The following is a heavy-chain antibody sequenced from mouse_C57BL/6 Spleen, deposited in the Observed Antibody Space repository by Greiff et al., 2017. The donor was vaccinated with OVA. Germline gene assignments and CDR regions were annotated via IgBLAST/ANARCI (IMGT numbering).Heavy chain of an antibody. CDR3: ARGRYYFDY. Sequence: VQLQQSGPVLVKPGASVKMSCKASGYTFTDYYMNWVKQSHGKSLEWIGVINPYNGGTSYNQKFKGKATLTVDKSSSTDYMELNSLTSEDSAVYYCARGRYYFDYWGQGTTLTVSA. V-gene: IGHV1-19*01. CDR1: GYTFTDYY. CDR2: INPYNGGT. J-gene: IGHJ2*01.